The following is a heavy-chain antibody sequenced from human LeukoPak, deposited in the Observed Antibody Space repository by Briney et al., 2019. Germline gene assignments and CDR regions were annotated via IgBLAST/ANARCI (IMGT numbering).Heavy chain of an antibody. V-gene: IGHV3-23*01. CDR1: GFTFSSSG. CDR2: ISGSGSST. Sequence: TGGTLRLSCAGSGFTFSSSGMSWVRQAPGKGLEWVSAISGSGSSTYYADSVKGRFTISRDNSKNTLYVQMNSLRAEDTAVYYCAKDRGGSESHWSQGTLVTVSS. CDR3: AKDRGGSESH. J-gene: IGHJ4*02. D-gene: IGHD1-26*01.